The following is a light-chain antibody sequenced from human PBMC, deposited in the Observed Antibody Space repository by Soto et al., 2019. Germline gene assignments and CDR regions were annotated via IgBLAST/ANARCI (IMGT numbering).Light chain of an antibody. V-gene: IGLV2-14*01. CDR1: SSDVGGYNY. Sequence: QSALTQPASVSGSPGQSITISCTGTSSDVGGYNYVSWYQKHPGKAPKLMIYDGSHRPSGVSNRFSGSKSGNTASLTISGLQAEDEADYYCSSYTSRSTYAVFGGGTKLTVL. CDR2: DGS. CDR3: SSYTSRSTYAV. J-gene: IGLJ2*01.